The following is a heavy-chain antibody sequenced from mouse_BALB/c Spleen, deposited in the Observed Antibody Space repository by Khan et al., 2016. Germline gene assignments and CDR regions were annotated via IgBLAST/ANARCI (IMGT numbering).Heavy chain of an antibody. CDR1: GFTFSDYY. CDR2: ISNGGDNT. CDR3: ARHLSNYGSPWYFDV. V-gene: IGHV5-12*02. D-gene: IGHD1-1*01. Sequence: EVELVESGGGLVQPGGSLKLSCATSGFTFSDYYMYWVRQTPEKRLEWVAYISNGGDNTYYPDTVKGRFTISRDNAKNNLYLQMSRLKSEDTAMYYCARHLSNYGSPWYFDVWGAGTTVTVSS. J-gene: IGHJ1*01.